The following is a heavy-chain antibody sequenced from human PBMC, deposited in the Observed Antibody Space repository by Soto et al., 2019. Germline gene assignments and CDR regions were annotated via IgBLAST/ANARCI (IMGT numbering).Heavy chain of an antibody. CDR1: GGTFSSYA. Sequence: QVQLVQSGAEVKKPGSSVKVSCKASGGTFSSYAISWVRQAPGQGLEWMGGIIPIFGTATYAQKFQGRVTISADESTSRAYMELSSLRSEDTAVYYCARENIVATSVYYYYYGMDVSGQGTTVTVSS. V-gene: IGHV1-69*01. CDR3: ARENIVATSVYYYYYGMDV. D-gene: IGHD5-12*01. J-gene: IGHJ6*02. CDR2: IIPIFGTA.